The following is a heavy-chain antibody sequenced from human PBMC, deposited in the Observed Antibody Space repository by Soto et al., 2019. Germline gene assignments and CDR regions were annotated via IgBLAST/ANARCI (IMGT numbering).Heavy chain of an antibody. CDR3: ASLRAGYYDILTGFGAFDI. CDR1: GFTFSDYF. J-gene: IGHJ3*02. D-gene: IGHD3-9*01. Sequence: GGSLMLSCAASGFTFSDYFMSWIRQAPGKGLEWVSYISSSSRYTNYADSVKGRFTISRDNAKNSLYLQMNSLRAEDTAVYYCASLRAGYYDILTGFGAFDIWGQGTMVTVSS. V-gene: IGHV3-11*06. CDR2: ISSSSRYT.